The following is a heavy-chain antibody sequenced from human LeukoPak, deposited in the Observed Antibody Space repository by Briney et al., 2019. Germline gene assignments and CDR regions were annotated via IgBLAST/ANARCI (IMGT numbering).Heavy chain of an antibody. CDR2: ISTRSGTI. V-gene: IGHV3-48*02. D-gene: IGHD5-12*01. J-gene: IGHJ4*02. CDR1: GFTFSNYS. Sequence: GGSLRLSCAASGFTFSNYSVNWVRQAPGKGLEWVSYISTRSGTIYYTDSVKGRFTISRDNAKNSLYLQMNSLRDEDTAVYYCARDRGGYEFFDYWGQGILVTVSS. CDR3: ARDRGGYEFFDY.